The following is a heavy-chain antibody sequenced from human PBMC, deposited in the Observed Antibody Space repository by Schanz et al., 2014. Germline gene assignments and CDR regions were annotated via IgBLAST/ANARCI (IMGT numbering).Heavy chain of an antibody. D-gene: IGHD4-4*01. J-gene: IGHJ3*02. CDR3: ARRDNYLSAFDI. V-gene: IGHV4-39*01. CDR1: GASISGSSDY. Sequence: QLQLQESGPGLVKPSETLSLTCTVSGASISGSSDYWGWIRQSPGKGLEWIGNIYYTGTTYYNPSLKSRVSISVDTSKTQVPRKLPSVTAADTAVFYCARRDNYLSAFDIWGQGTMVTVSS. CDR2: IYYTGTT.